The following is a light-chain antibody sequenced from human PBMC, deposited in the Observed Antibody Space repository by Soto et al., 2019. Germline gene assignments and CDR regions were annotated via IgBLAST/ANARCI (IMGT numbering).Light chain of an antibody. CDR3: QTWGTGPVV. CDR2: LNSAGSH. V-gene: IGLV4-69*01. J-gene: IGLJ2*01. CDR1: SGHSSYA. Sequence: QSVLTQSPSASASLGASVKLTCTLSSGHSSYAIAWHQQQPEKGPRFLMKLNSAGSHTKGDGIPDRFSGSSSGAERYLTISSLQSEDEADYYCQTWGTGPVVFGGGTKLTVL.